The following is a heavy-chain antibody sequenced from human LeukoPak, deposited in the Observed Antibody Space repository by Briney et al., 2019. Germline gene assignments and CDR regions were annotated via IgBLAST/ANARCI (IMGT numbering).Heavy chain of an antibody. V-gene: IGHV4-59*11. CDR1: GGSISSHY. CDR2: IYYSGST. J-gene: IGHJ2*01. CDR3: ARVAGYSSGWYRYFDR. D-gene: IGHD6-19*01. Sequence: PSETLSLTCTVSGGSISSHYWSWIRQPPGKGLEWIGYIYYSGSTNYNPSLKRRVTISVDTSKNQFSLKLSSVTAADTAVYYCARVAGYSSGWYRYFDRWGRGTLVTVSS.